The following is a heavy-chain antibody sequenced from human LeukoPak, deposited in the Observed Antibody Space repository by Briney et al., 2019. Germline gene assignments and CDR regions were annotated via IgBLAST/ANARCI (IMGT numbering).Heavy chain of an antibody. CDR2: ISGSGGST. D-gene: IGHD3-22*01. Sequence: GGSLRLSCAASGFTFSSYAMSWVRQAPGKGLEWVSAISGSGGSTYYADSVKGRFTISRDNSKNTLYLQMNSLRAEDTAVYYCAKDGVYDSSGYSYFDYWGQGTLVTVSS. J-gene: IGHJ4*02. CDR3: AKDGVYDSSGYSYFDY. CDR1: GFTFSSYA. V-gene: IGHV3-23*01.